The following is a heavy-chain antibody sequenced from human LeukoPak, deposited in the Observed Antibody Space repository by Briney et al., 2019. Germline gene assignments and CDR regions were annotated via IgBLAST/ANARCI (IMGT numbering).Heavy chain of an antibody. J-gene: IGHJ4*02. CDR2: ISWNSGSI. V-gene: IGHV3-9*03. Sequence: GRSLRLSCAASGFTFDDYAMHWVRQAPGKGLEWVSGISWNSGSIGYADSVKGRFTISRDNAKNSLYLQMNSLRAEDMALYYRAKDTYYYDSSGCFDCWGQGTLVTVSS. CDR3: AKDTYYYDSSGCFDC. CDR1: GFTFDDYA. D-gene: IGHD3-22*01.